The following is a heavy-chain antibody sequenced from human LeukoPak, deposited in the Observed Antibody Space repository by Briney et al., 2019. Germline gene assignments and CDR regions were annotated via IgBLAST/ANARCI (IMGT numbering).Heavy chain of an antibody. V-gene: IGHV4-59*13. Sequence: PSETLSLTCTVSGGSITSYSWSWIRQPPGKGLEWIGYIFYSGSTNYNPSLKSRVTISIDTSKNQFSLELDSVTAADTAVYYCARGGSLYYGSGNYGYWGQGTLVTVSS. CDR3: ARGGSLYYGSGNYGY. CDR2: IFYSGST. D-gene: IGHD3-10*01. CDR1: GGSITSYS. J-gene: IGHJ4*02.